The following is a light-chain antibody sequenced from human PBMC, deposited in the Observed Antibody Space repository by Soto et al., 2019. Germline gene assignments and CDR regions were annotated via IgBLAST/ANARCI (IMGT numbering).Light chain of an antibody. Sequence: FAVAGNKVTITCRASQSISRFLAWYQQKPGKAPKILISDASSLESGVPSRFSGSGSGTELTRTTSSLQPDDIATYSFHQYSDSSGAFGQGTKVDIK. V-gene: IGKV1-5*01. CDR3: HQYSDSSGA. CDR2: DAS. J-gene: IGKJ1*01. CDR1: QSISRF.